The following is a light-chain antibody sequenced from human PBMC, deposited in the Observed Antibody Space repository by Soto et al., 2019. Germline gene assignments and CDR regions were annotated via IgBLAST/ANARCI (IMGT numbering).Light chain of an antibody. V-gene: IGLV2-11*01. CDR3: CSYAGSYTLI. Sequence: QSALTQPPSVSGSPGQSVTISCTWTSSDVGSYNFVSWYQQHPGKAPKFMIYDVSRRPSGVPDRFSGSRSANTASLTISGLQADDEADYYCCSYAGSYTLIFGGGTKVTVL. J-gene: IGLJ2*01. CDR1: SSDVGSYNF. CDR2: DVS.